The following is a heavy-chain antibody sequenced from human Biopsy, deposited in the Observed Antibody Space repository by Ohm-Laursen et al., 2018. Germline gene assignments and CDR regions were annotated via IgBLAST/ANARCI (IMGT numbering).Heavy chain of an antibody. D-gene: IGHD2-21*01. CDR3: AIDRVPRRGVMPVYYYGMDV. Sequence: PSETLSLTCTVSGGSISSDWWSWIRQTPGKGLEWIGFIYNTERTNYNPSLKSRVTISLDTSKNQFSLELSSVIPSDTAVYYCAIDRVPRRGVMPVYYYGMDVWGQGSTVTVSS. CDR1: GGSISSDW. V-gene: IGHV4-59*01. J-gene: IGHJ6*02. CDR2: IYNTERT.